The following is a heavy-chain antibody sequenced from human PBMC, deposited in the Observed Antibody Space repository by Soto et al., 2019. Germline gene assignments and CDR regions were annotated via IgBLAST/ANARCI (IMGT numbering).Heavy chain of an antibody. CDR1: GGSISSINNHFSNHY. CDR2: ISNIGFT. D-gene: IGHD3-9*01. J-gene: IGHJ4*02. V-gene: IGHV4-4*08. Sequence: SETLSLTCTVSGGSISSINNHFSNHYCSWIRLSPGKGLEWFGYISNIGFTRYNPTLKSRLIISVDTSKSQFSLKLSSVTAADTAVYYCVRFWPPPYSDALTDYTDAFDYWGQGTLVTVSS. CDR3: VRFWPPPYSDALTDYTDAFDY.